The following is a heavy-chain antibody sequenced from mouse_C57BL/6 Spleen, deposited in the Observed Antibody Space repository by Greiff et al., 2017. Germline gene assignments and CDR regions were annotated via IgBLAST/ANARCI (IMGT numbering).Heavy chain of an antibody. J-gene: IGHJ4*01. Sequence: EVKLMESGGGLVKPGGSLKLSCAASGFTFSSYAMSWVRQTPEKRLEWVATISDGGSYTYYPDNVKGRFTISRDNAKNNLYLQMSHLKSEDTAMYYCARDTRDYYAMDYWGQGTSVTVSS. CDR3: ARDTRDYYAMDY. CDR2: ISDGGSYT. V-gene: IGHV5-4*01. CDR1: GFTFSSYA. D-gene: IGHD3-3*01.